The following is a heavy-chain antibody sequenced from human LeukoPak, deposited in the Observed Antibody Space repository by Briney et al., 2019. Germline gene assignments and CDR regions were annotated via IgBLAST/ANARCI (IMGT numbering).Heavy chain of an antibody. CDR3: ARFLPDTADDY. V-gene: IGHV1-2*02. D-gene: IGHD5-18*01. CDR1: GYTFTSYA. CDR2: INPNSGGT. Sequence: ASVKVSCKASGYTFTSYAMHWVRQAPGQRLEWMGWINPNSGGTNYAQKFQGRVTMTRDTSISTAYMELSRLRSDDTAVYYCARFLPDTADDYWGQGTLVTVSS. J-gene: IGHJ4*02.